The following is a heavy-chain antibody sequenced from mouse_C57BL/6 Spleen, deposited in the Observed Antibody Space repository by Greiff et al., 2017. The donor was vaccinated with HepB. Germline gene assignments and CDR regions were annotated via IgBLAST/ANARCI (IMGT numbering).Heavy chain of an antibody. Sequence: LQQSGAELVRPGASVKMSCKASGYTFTSYNMHWVKQPPRQGLEWIGAIYPGNGDTSYNQKFKGKATLTVDKSSSTAYMQLSSLTSGDSAVYFCARSEYSNFAYWGQGTLVTVSA. V-gene: IGHV1-12*01. CDR2: IYPGNGDT. D-gene: IGHD2-5*01. J-gene: IGHJ3*01. CDR1: GYTFTSYN. CDR3: ARSEYSNFAY.